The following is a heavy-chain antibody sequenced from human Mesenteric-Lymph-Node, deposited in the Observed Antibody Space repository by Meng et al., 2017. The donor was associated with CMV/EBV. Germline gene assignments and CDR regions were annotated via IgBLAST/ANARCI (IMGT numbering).Heavy chain of an antibody. D-gene: IGHD6-19*01. CDR2: INHSGST. Sequence: GSLRLSCAVFGGSFSSYYWTWIRQSPGKGLEWIGEINHSGSTNYNPSLKSRVIISVDRTKNQFSLKLSSVTAADTAVYYCARGETQWLPSRFDPWGQGTLVTVSS. CDR1: GGSFSSYY. V-gene: IGHV4-34*01. J-gene: IGHJ5*02. CDR3: ARGETQWLPSRFDP.